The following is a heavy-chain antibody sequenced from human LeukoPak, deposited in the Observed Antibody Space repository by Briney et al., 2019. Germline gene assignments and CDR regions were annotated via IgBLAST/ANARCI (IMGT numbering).Heavy chain of an antibody. CDR1: GGSISSGTYY. CDR3: ARRLNLWTMYYYYYYMDV. CDR2: INHSGST. Sequence: SETLSLTCTVSGGSISSGTYYWSWIRQPPGKGLEWIGEINHSGSTNYNPSLKSRVTISVDTSKNQFSLKLSSVTAADTAVYYCARRLNLWTMYYYYYYMDVWGKGTTVTISS. D-gene: IGHD3-10*01. V-gene: IGHV4-39*07. J-gene: IGHJ6*03.